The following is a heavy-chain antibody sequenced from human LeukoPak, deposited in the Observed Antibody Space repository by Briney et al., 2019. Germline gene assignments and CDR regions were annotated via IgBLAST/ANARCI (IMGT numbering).Heavy chain of an antibody. Sequence: ASVKVSCKASGYTFTGYYMHWVRQAPGQGLEWMGWINPNSGGTNYAQKFQGRATMTRDTSISTAYMELSRLRSDDTAVYYCARLTRLGYGDYVEYFQHWGQGTLVTVSS. CDR1: GYTFTGYY. D-gene: IGHD4-17*01. J-gene: IGHJ1*01. CDR2: INPNSGGT. V-gene: IGHV1-2*02. CDR3: ARLTRLGYGDYVEYFQH.